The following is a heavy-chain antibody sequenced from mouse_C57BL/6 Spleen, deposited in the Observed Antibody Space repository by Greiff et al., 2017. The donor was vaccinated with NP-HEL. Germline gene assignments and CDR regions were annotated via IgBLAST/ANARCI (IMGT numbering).Heavy chain of an antibody. D-gene: IGHD2-1*01. CDR3: ARGGGNYGYYFDY. CDR2: ISSGGSYT. Sequence: EVKLEESGGDLVKPGGSLKLSCAASGFTFSSYGMSWVRQTPDKRLEWVATISSGGSYTYYPDSVKGRFTISRDNAKNTLYLQMSSLKSEDTAMYYCARGGGNYGYYFDYWGQGTTLTVSS. J-gene: IGHJ2*01. V-gene: IGHV5-6*02. CDR1: GFTFSSYG.